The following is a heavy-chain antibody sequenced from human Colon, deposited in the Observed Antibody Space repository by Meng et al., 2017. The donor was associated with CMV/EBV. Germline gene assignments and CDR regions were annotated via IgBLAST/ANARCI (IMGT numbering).Heavy chain of an antibody. CDR2: IRNKANNYAT. CDR1: GYTFTNYW. V-gene: IGHV3-73*01. J-gene: IGHJ4*02. Sequence: KVSCKGSGYTFTNYWIAWVRQASGKGLEWVGHIRNKANNYATAYAASVKGRFTISRDDSSSTTYLQLSSVKADDTAVYYCVAPSCSSTNCYAADFWGQGTLVTVSS. CDR3: VAPSCSSTNCYAADF. D-gene: IGHD2-2*01.